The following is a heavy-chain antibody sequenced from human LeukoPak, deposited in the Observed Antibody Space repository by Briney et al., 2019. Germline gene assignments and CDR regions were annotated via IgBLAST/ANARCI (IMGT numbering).Heavy chain of an antibody. Sequence: ASVKVSCKASGYTFTGYYMHWVRQAPGQGLEWMGWINPNSGGTNYAQKFQGRVTMTRDTSISTAYMELSRLRSDDTAVYCCAREIAAAGSNWFDPWGQGTLVTVSS. D-gene: IGHD6-13*01. CDR2: INPNSGGT. V-gene: IGHV1-2*02. CDR1: GYTFTGYY. CDR3: AREIAAAGSNWFDP. J-gene: IGHJ5*02.